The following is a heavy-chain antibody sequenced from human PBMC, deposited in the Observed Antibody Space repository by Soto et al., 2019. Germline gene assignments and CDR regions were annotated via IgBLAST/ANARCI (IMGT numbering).Heavy chain of an antibody. D-gene: IGHD2-15*01. Sequence: PGGSLRLSCAASGLTFSSYAMSWVRQAPGKGLEWVSVVSGSGGSTYYADSVKGRFTISRDNSKNTLYLQMNSLRAEDTAVYYCAKDEDQSRWHPFNWFDPWGQGTLVTVSS. CDR2: VSGSGGST. CDR3: AKDEDQSRWHPFNWFDP. V-gene: IGHV3-23*01. CDR1: GLTFSSYA. J-gene: IGHJ5*02.